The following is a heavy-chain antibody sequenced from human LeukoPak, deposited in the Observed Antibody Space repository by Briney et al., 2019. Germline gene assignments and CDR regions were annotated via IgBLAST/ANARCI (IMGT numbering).Heavy chain of an antibody. Sequence: GGPLRLSWAASGFPFSSYSMNWFRQSPGKGREWVSSISSSSSYIYYADSVKGRFTISRDNAKNSLYLQMNSLRAEDTAVYYCARDEPVGAKRGAFDIWGQGTMVTVSS. CDR2: ISSSSSYI. D-gene: IGHD1-26*01. CDR1: GFPFSSYS. CDR3: ARDEPVGAKRGAFDI. V-gene: IGHV3-21*01. J-gene: IGHJ3*02.